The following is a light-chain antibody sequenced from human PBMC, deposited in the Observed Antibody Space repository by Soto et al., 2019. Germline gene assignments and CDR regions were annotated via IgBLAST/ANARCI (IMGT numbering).Light chain of an antibody. J-gene: IGKJ1*01. CDR3: QQYNNWPLS. Sequence: EIVMTQSPATLSVSPGERATLSCRASQSVSSKLAWFQQKPGQAPRLLIYDASTRATGIPARFSGSGSGTEFTLTISSLQSEDFAVYYCQQYNNWPLSFGQGTKVDIK. CDR2: DAS. V-gene: IGKV3-15*01. CDR1: QSVSSK.